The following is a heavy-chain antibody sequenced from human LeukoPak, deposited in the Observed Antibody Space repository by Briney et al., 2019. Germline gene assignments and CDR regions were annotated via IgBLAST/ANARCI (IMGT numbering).Heavy chain of an antibody. D-gene: IGHD6-19*01. CDR3: GRGGGWYVDNWFDP. Sequence: SETLSLTCTVSGGSISSYYWSWIRQPAGKGLEWIGRIYTSGSTNYNPSLKSRVTMSVDTSKNQFSLKLSSVTAADTAVYYCGRGGGWYVDNWFDPWGQGTLVTVSS. CDR1: GGSISSYY. CDR2: IYTSGST. V-gene: IGHV4-4*07. J-gene: IGHJ5*02.